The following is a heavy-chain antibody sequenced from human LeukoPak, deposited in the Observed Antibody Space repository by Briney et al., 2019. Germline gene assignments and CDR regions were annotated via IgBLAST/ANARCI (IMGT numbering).Heavy chain of an antibody. Sequence: PSETLSLTCTVSGGSISSYYWSWIRQPAGKGLEWIGRIFTSGNTNYNPSLKSRVTTSLDTSKNQFSLKLHSVTAADTAEYYCARSAVAGTGGYYYYYMDVWDKGTTVTVSS. CDR2: IFTSGNT. CDR1: GGSISSYY. D-gene: IGHD6-13*01. J-gene: IGHJ6*03. V-gene: IGHV4-4*07. CDR3: ARSAVAGTGGYYYYYMDV.